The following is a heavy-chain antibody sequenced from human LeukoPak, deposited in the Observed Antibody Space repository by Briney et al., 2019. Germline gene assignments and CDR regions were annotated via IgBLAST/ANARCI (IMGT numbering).Heavy chain of an antibody. CDR2: INHSGST. CDR3: ARGLRHTYGHHANDY. J-gene: IGHJ4*02. Sequence: SETLSLTCAVYGGSSSGYYWGWIRQPPGKGLEWIGEINHSGSTNYNPSLKSRVTISVDTPKNQFSLRLSSVTAADTAVYYCARGLRHTYGHHANDYWGQGTLVTVSS. V-gene: IGHV4-34*01. CDR1: GGSSSGYY. D-gene: IGHD5-18*01.